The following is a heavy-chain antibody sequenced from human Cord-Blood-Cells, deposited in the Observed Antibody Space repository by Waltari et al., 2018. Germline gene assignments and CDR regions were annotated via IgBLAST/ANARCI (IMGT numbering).Heavy chain of an antibody. J-gene: IGHJ2*01. V-gene: IGHV4-39*07. CDR2: IYYSGST. CDR1: GGSISSSSYY. D-gene: IGHD3-9*01. CDR3: ALTGYYWYFDL. Sequence: QLQLQESGPGLVTPSETLSLTCTVSGGSISSSSYYWGWIRQPPGKGLEWIGSIYYSGSTYYNPSLKSRVTISVDTSKNQFSLKLSSVTAADTAVYYCALTGYYWYFDLWGRGTLVTVSS.